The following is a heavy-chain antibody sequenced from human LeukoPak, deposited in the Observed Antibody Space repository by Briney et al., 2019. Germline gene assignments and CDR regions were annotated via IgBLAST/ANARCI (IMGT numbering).Heavy chain of an antibody. D-gene: IGHD3-9*01. CDR3: ARVPWLFRGGLEY. Sequence: SETLSLTCTISGGSISSYYWSWIRQPPGKGLEWIGYIYYSGSTNYNPSLKSRVTISVDTSKNQFSLKLSSLTAAAPAVYYCARVPWLFRGGLEYWGEGALLTVSS. J-gene: IGHJ4*02. V-gene: IGHV4-59*01. CDR1: GGSISSYY. CDR2: IYYSGST.